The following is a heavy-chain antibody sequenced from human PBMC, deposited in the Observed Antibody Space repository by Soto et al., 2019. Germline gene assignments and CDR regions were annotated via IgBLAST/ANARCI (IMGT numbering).Heavy chain of an antibody. V-gene: IGHV4-59*01. CDR3: ARTALGWFDP. Sequence: SETLYLTCSVSGGSISSYYWSWIRHPPGKGLEWIGYIFYSGRSGSTNYNPSLKSRVTISVDTSKNQFSLKLSSVTAADTAVYYCARTALGWFDPWGQGTLVTVSS. CDR1: GGSISSYY. CDR2: IFYSGRSGST. J-gene: IGHJ5*02. D-gene: IGHD2-21*02.